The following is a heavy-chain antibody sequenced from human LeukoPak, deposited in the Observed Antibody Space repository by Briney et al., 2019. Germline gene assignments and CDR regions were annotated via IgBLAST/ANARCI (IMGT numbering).Heavy chain of an antibody. CDR1: GGSISSYY. CDR2: IYTSGST. J-gene: IGHJ6*02. CDR3: AREKAKYSRDLYYGMDV. D-gene: IGHD6-6*01. Sequence: SETLSLTCTVSGGSISSYYWSWIRQPAGKGLEWIGRIYTSGSTNYNPSLQSRVTMSVDTSKNQFSLKLSSVTAADTAVYYCAREKAKYSRDLYYGMDVWGQGTTVTVSS. V-gene: IGHV4-4*07.